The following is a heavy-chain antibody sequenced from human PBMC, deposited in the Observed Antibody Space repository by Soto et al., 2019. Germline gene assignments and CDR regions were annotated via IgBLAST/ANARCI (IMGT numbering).Heavy chain of an antibody. J-gene: IGHJ5*02. V-gene: IGHV3-23*01. D-gene: IGHD1-26*01. CDR3: ANADGGIVGATFGH. CDR1: GFTFSRYA. Sequence: PXGSLRLSLRASGFTFSRYAMSWVRQAPGKGLEWVSAISGSGGSTYYADSVKGRFTISRDNSKNTLYLQMKSLRAEDTAVYYCANADGGIVGATFGHWGQGTLVTVSS. CDR2: ISGSGGST.